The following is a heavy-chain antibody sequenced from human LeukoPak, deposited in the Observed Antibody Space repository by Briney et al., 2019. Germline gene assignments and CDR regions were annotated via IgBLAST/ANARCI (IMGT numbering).Heavy chain of an antibody. CDR1: GGSISSSSYY. CDR3: ARGYSVNWFDP. D-gene: IGHD5/OR15-5a*01. J-gene: IGHJ5*02. V-gene: IGHV4-39*01. CDR2: IYYSGST. Sequence: SEALSLTCTVSGGSISSSSYYWGWIRQPPGKGLEWIGSIYYSGSTYYNPSLKSRVTISVDTSKNQFSVRLTSVTAADTAVYYCARGYSVNWFDPWGQGTLVTVSS.